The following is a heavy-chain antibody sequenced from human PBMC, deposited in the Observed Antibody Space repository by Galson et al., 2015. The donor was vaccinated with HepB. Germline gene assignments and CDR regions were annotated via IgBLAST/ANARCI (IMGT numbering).Heavy chain of an antibody. CDR3: AVYRASIAEAGRDFDY. V-gene: IGHV1-24*01. D-gene: IGHD6-19*01. CDR2: FDPEDGET. CDR1: GYTLTELS. J-gene: IGHJ4*02. Sequence: SVKVSCKVSGYTLTELSMHWVRQAPGKGLEWMGGFDPEDGETIYAQKFQGRVTMTEDTSTDTAYMELSSLRSEDTAVYYCAVYRASIAEAGRDFDYWGQGTLVTVSS.